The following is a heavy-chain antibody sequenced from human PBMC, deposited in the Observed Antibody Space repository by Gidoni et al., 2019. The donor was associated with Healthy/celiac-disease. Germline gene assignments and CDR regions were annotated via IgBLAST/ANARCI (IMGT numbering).Heavy chain of an antibody. D-gene: IGHD1-26*01. V-gene: IGHV3-11*06. Sequence: VKPGGSLRLSCAASGFTFSDYYMSWIRQAPGKGLEWVSYISSSSSYTNYADSVKGRFTISRDNAKNSLYLQMNSLRAEDTAVYYCASRRIVGATSWFDPWGQGTLVTVSS. CDR3: ASRRIVGATSWFDP. CDR2: ISSSSSYT. CDR1: GFTFSDYY. J-gene: IGHJ5*02.